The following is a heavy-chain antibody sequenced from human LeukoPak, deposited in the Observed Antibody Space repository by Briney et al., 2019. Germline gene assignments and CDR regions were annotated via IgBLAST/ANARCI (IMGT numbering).Heavy chain of an antibody. CDR3: ARSPVEVDGFDI. V-gene: IGHV3-66*01. CDR1: GFTVSSNY. Sequence: PGGSLRLSCAASGFTVSSNYMSWVRQAPGKGLEWVSVIYSGGSTYYADSVKGRFTISRDNAKNTLYLQMNSLRAEDTAVYYCARSPVEVDGFDIWGQGTMDTVSS. CDR2: IYSGGST. J-gene: IGHJ3*02. D-gene: IGHD2-2*01.